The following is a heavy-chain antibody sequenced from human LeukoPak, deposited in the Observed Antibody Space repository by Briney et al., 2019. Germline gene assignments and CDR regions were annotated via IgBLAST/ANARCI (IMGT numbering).Heavy chain of an antibody. CDR1: GGSISSSSYY. CDR2: IYYSGST. V-gene: IGHV4-39*07. CDR3: ARVIVGVDY. D-gene: IGHD1-26*01. J-gene: IGHJ4*02. Sequence: SETLSLTCTVSGGSISSSSYYWGWLRQPPGKGLEWIGSIYYSGSTYYNPSLKSRVTISVDTSKNQFSLKLSSVTAADTAEYYCARVIVGVDYWGQGTLVTVSS.